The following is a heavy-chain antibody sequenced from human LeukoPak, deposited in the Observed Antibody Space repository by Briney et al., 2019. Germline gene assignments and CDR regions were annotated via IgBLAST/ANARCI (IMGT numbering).Heavy chain of an antibody. CDR1: GGTFTSYA. CDR2: IIPIFGTA. V-gene: IGHV1-69*13. D-gene: IGHD3-3*01. CDR3: ARAVRRDYDFWSGYYRYNWFDP. J-gene: IGHJ5*02. Sequence: SVKVSCKASGGTFTSYAISWVRQAPGQGLEWMGGIIPIFGTANYAQKFQGRVTITADESTSTAYMELSSLRSEDTAVYYCARAVRRDYDFWSGYYRYNWFDPWGQGTLVTVSS.